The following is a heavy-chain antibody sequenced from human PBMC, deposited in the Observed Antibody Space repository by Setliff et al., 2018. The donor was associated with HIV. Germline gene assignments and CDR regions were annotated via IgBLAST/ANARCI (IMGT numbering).Heavy chain of an antibody. J-gene: IGHJ4*02. CDR2: IYPNTGGT. Sequence: ASVKVSCKASGYTFTEYYIHWVRQAPGQGLEWMGWIYPNTGGTNYAQKFQGRVTMTRDTSISTAYMELSSLRSEDTAVYYCARGGVYYYDSSGWSMDYWGQGTLVTVSS. CDR1: GYTFTEYY. D-gene: IGHD3-22*01. CDR3: ARGGVYYYDSSGWSMDY. V-gene: IGHV1-2*02.